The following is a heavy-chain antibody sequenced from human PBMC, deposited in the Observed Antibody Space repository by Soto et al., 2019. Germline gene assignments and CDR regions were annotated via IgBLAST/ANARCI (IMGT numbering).Heavy chain of an antibody. CDR1: GGSISSGGYY. CDR2: IYYSGST. J-gene: IGHJ6*02. CDR3: ARVAVAGSHLPFTTQPRGYYGMDV. V-gene: IGHV4-31*03. D-gene: IGHD6-19*01. Sequence: PSETLSLTCTVSGGSISSGGYYWSWIRQHPGKGLEWIGYIYYSGSTYYKPSLKSRVTISVDTSKNQFSLKLSSVTAADTAVYYCARVAVAGSHLPFTTQPRGYYGMDVWGQGTTVTVSS.